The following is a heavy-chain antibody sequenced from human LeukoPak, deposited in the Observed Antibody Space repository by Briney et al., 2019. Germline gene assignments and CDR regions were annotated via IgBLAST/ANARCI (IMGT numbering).Heavy chain of an antibody. CDR2: IYRSGST. D-gene: IGHD4-17*01. J-gene: IGHJ5*02. CDR3: ARGYGDYDNWFAP. V-gene: IGHV4-4*02. Sequence: SETLSLTCVVSGTSVSSSNWWSWLRQPPGKGLEWIGEIYRSGSTNYNLSLKSRLPISIDNFKNQFSLKLNSVTAADTAVYYCARGYGDYDNWFAPWGQGTLVTVSS. CDR1: GTSVSSSNW.